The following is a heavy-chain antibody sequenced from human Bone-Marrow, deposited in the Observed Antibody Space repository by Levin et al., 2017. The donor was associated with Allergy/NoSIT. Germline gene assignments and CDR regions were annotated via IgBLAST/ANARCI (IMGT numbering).Heavy chain of an antibody. J-gene: IGHJ4*02. Sequence: KVSCKASGYSFTTYWINWVRHVPGKGLEWLGKVDPSDSYIKYSPSFEGHVTISADKSITTAYLQWDSLKASDTAIYYCARRPSFYSSSSVAGFDSWGQGTLVTVSS. D-gene: IGHD6-6*01. CDR2: VDPSDSYI. CDR1: GYSFTTYW. V-gene: IGHV5-10-1*01. CDR3: ARRPSFYSSSSVAGFDS.